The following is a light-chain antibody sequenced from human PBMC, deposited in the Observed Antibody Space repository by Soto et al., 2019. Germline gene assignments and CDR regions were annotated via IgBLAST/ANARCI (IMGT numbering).Light chain of an antibody. CDR3: SSYTSSSTPVA. J-gene: IGLJ2*01. Sequence: QSVLAQPASVSGSPGQSITISCTGTSSDVGGYNYVSWYQQHPGKAPKLMIYDVSNRPSGVSNRFSGSKSGNAASLTISGLQAEDEADYYCSSYTSSSTPVAFGGGTKVTVL. CDR1: SSDVGGYNY. V-gene: IGLV2-14*01. CDR2: DVS.